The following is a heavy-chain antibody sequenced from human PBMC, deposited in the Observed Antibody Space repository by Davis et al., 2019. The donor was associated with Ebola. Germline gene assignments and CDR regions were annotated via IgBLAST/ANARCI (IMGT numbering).Heavy chain of an antibody. CDR3: TTLSTVTTMYFDL. D-gene: IGHD4-17*01. CDR1: GFTFSNVW. Sequence: GGSLRLSCAASGFTFSNVWMSWVRQAPGKGLEWVGRIKSKTDRGTTDYAAPVKGRFAMSRDDSKNTLYLQMNSLKIEDTAVYYCTTLSTVTTMYFDLWGRGTLVTVSS. J-gene: IGHJ2*01. V-gene: IGHV3-15*01. CDR2: IKSKTDRGTT.